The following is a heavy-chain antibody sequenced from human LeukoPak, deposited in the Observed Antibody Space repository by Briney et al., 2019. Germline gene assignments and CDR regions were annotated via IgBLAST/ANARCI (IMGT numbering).Heavy chain of an antibody. V-gene: IGHV3-7*01. Sequence: GGPLRLSCAASGFTFSSYWMSWVRQAPEKGLEWVANIKQDGSEKYYVDSVKGRFTISRDNAKNSLYLQMNSLRAEDTAVYYCARQGAHSSSWDWAYYFDYWGQGTLVTVSS. CDR2: IKQDGSEK. CDR1: GFTFSSYW. D-gene: IGHD6-13*01. CDR3: ARQGAHSSSWDWAYYFDY. J-gene: IGHJ4*02.